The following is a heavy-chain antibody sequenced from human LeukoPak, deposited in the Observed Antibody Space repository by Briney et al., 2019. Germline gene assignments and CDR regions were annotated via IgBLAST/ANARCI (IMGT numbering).Heavy chain of an antibody. D-gene: IGHD5-24*01. CDR2: ISSSSSYI. CDR1: GFTFSSYS. V-gene: IGHV3-21*01. Sequence: GGSLRLSCAASGFTFSSYSMNWVRQAPGKGLEWVSSISSSSSYIYYADSVKGRFTISRDNAKNSLYLQMNSLRAEDTAVYYCARVEMATHDAFDIWGQGTMVTVSS. CDR3: ARVEMATHDAFDI. J-gene: IGHJ3*02.